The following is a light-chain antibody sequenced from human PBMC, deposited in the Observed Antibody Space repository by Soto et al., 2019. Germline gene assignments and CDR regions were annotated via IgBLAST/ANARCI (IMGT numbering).Light chain of an antibody. CDR1: QSVSSN. J-gene: IGKJ3*01. CDR2: GAS. Sequence: EIVMTQSQATLSVSPGERATLSCRASQSVSSNLAWYQQKPGQAPRLLIYGASTRATGIPARFSGSGSGTEFTLTISSLQSEDFAVYYCQQYNNWPLTFGPGTKVDIK. V-gene: IGKV3-15*01. CDR3: QQYNNWPLT.